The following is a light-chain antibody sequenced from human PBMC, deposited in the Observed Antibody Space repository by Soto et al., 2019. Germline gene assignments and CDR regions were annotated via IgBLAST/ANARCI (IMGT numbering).Light chain of an antibody. CDR3: CSYAGSYTPV. CDR2: DVS. CDR1: SSDVGGYNY. V-gene: IGLV2-11*01. J-gene: IGLJ2*01. Sequence: QSALTQPRSVSGSPGQSVTISCTGTSSDVGGYNYVSWYQQHPGKAPKLMIYDVSKRPSGVPDRFSGSKSGNTASLTISGLQAEDEAGYYCCSYAGSYTPVFGGGTKLTVL.